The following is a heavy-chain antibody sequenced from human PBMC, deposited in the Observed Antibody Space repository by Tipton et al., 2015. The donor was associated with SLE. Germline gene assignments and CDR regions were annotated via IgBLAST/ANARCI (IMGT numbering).Heavy chain of an antibody. CDR1: GIPVSGNY. D-gene: IGHD3-10*01. CDR3: ASGGFREFLSPSGLAGFDF. J-gene: IGHJ4*02. Sequence: SLRLSCAVSGIPVSGNYMTWVRQTPGKGLEWVSFIDGGGKTYHADSVKGRFTISRDNSKNTLYLQMNSLRPEDTAVYYCASGGFREFLSPSGLAGFDFWGQGTLVTVSS. CDR2: IDGGGKT. V-gene: IGHV3-53*05.